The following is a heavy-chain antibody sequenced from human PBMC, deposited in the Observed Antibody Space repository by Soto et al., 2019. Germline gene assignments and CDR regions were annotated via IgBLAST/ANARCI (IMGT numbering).Heavy chain of an antibody. V-gene: IGHV3-53*01. Sequence: GGSLRLSCAASGFSVSSDYMSWFRQAPGKGLECVSLIYSGGDTYYADSVKGRFTISRDISSNTIYLHMTSLRADDTAIYYCTRAGSDPGNFYISNYYAMDVCGRGTTVTVSS. CDR1: GFSVSSDY. CDR3: TRAGSDPGNFYISNYYAMDV. CDR2: IYSGGDT. D-gene: IGHD3-10*01. J-gene: IGHJ6*02.